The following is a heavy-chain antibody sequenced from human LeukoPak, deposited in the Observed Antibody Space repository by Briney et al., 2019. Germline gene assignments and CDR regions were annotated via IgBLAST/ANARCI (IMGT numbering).Heavy chain of an antibody. CDR3: ARRQTAGTRVFDY. V-gene: IGHV3-74*01. CDR2: INSDGSST. J-gene: IGHJ4*02. Sequence: QPGGSLRLSCAASGFTFSSYWMYWVRQAPGKGLVWVSRINSDGSSTTYADSVKGRFTISRDNAKNSLHLQMNSLRAEDTAVYYCARRQTAGTRVFDYWGQGTPVTVSS. CDR1: GFTFSSYW.